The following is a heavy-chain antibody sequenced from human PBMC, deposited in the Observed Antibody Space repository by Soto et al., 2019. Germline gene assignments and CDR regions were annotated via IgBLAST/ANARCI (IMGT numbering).Heavy chain of an antibody. J-gene: IGHJ4*02. D-gene: IGHD2-15*01. Sequence: GWIRQSPGKGLEWIGSIYYGGTTYYNPSLRSRLAISVDTSKNQFSLRLTSVTAADTALYFCASGWYYFDFWGRGTLVTVSS. V-gene: IGHV4-38-2*01. CDR3: ASGWYYFDF. CDR2: IYYGGTT.